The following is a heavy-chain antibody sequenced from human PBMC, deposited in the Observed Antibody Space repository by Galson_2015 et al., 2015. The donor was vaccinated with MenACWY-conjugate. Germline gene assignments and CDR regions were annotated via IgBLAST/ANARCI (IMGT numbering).Heavy chain of an antibody. CDR1: GFTFSSYD. Sequence: SLRLSCAASGFTFSSYDMHWVRHATGKGLEWVSAIGTAGDTYYPGSVKGRFTISRENAKNSLYLQMNSLRAGDTAVYYCARGFQQQLVAYWYFDLWGRGTLVTVSS. CDR3: ARGFQQQLVAYWYFDL. J-gene: IGHJ2*01. D-gene: IGHD6-13*01. V-gene: IGHV3-13*04. CDR2: IGTAGDT.